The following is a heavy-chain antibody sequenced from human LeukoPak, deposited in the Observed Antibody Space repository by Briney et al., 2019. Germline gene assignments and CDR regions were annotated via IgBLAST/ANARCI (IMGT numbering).Heavy chain of an antibody. J-gene: IGHJ3*02. CDR1: GYTFTSYY. D-gene: IGHD4-17*01. CDR3: SRETSVTTIDAFDI. V-gene: IGHV1-46*01. Sequence: ASVKVSCKASGYTFTSYYIHWVRQAPGQGLEWVGIVNPSGGFTNYAQKFQGRVAMASDTSTSTVYMELSSLRSEDTAVHYCSRETSVTTIDAFDIWGQGTVVIVSS. CDR2: VNPSGGFT.